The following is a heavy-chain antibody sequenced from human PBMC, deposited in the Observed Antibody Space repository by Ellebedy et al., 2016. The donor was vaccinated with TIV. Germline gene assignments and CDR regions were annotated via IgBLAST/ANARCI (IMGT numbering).Heavy chain of an antibody. D-gene: IGHD6-19*01. CDR1: GGSFSGYY. CDR2: INHSGST. Sequence: SETLSLTXAVYGGSFSGYYWSWIRQPPGKGLEWIGEINHSGSTNYNPSLKSRVTISVDTSKNQFSLKLSSVTAADTAVYYCARGIAVAGTSRYNWFNPWGQGTLVTVSS. CDR3: ARGIAVAGTSRYNWFNP. V-gene: IGHV4-34*01. J-gene: IGHJ5*02.